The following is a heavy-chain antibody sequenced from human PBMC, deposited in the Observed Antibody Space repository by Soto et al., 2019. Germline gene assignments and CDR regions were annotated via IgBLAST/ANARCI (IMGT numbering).Heavy chain of an antibody. CDR1: GGSISSGHYS. D-gene: IGHD2-15*01. V-gene: IGHV4-30-4*01. CDR3: ARLFVYCLDPRCSGHYALEA. Sequence: SGTLSLTCNGSGGSISSGHYSRRWTRQPPGKGLEWIGFISYSGSTYYNASLKSRFTISVDTSKNQFSLNLSFVTAADKEVYYCARLFVYCLDPRCSGHYALEAFGQSTT. J-gene: IGHJ6*02. CDR2: ISYSGST.